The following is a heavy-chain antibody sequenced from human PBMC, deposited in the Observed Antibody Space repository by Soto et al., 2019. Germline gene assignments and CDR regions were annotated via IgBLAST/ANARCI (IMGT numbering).Heavy chain of an antibody. CDR2: FYPGDSDT. CDR1: GYNFPTYW. CDR3: ARXTSDHRDYTYGYDYLDY. J-gene: IGHJ4*02. V-gene: IGHV5-51*01. Sequence: PGESLKISCRGSGYNFPTYWIAWVRQMPGKGLEWMGIFYPGDSDTRYSPSFQGQVTISGDKSISTAYLQWSSLKASDTAIYYCARXTSDHRDYTYGYDYLDYWGPGTLVTVSS. D-gene: IGHD5-18*01.